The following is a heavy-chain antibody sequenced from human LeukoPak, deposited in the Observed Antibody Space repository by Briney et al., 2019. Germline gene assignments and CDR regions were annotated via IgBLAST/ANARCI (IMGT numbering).Heavy chain of an antibody. CDR3: AREGIRGSYYTD. Sequence: PSETLSPTCTVSGGSINNYYWSWIRQPPGKGLEWIGYIYYSGTTKYNPSLSSRVTISVDTSKNQFSLNLTSVTAADTAVYYCAREGIRGSYYTDWGQGTLVIVSS. D-gene: IGHD1-26*01. J-gene: IGHJ1*01. CDR1: GGSINNYY. V-gene: IGHV4-59*01. CDR2: IYYSGTT.